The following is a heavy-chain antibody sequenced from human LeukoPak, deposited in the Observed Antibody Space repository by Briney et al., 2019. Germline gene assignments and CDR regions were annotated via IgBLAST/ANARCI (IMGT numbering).Heavy chain of an antibody. CDR1: GYTFTTYA. Sequence: GASVKVSCKASGYTFTTYAINWVGQAPGQRLEWMGWINTGNGNTKYSQKFQGRVTITRDTSASTAYMELSSLRSEDTAVYYCARWGCNSISCLFDYWGQGTLVTVSS. J-gene: IGHJ4*02. CDR2: INTGNGNT. V-gene: IGHV1-3*04. D-gene: IGHD3-3*02. CDR3: ARWGCNSISCLFDY.